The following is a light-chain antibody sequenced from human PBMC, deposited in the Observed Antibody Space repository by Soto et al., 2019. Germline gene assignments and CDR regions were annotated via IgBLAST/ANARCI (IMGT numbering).Light chain of an antibody. CDR1: QDVSSH. Sequence: DIVMTQSPATLSESPGGRVTVSCRASQDVSSHVAWYQQRPGQAPRLLMSATSTRATGIPDRFSGSGSGTDLTLIISRLEPEDFAVYYCQQYGSSTSFTFGPGTKVDIK. V-gene: IGKV3-20*01. CDR3: QQYGSSTSFT. J-gene: IGKJ3*01. CDR2: ATS.